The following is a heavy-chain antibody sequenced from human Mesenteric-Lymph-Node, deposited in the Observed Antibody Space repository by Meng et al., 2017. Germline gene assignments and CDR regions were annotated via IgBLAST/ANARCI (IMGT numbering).Heavy chain of an antibody. CDR3: ARVGWRQWSFDL. J-gene: IGHJ2*01. V-gene: IGHV4-30-4*01. CDR2: IYYSGST. CDR1: CGSISSGDYY. Sequence: GPVLAEPHHSLSLTSAVSCGSISSGDYYWNWIGQPPVKGLELIGHIYYSGSTSYNPSLKSRVTLSVDTSNNQFSLKLSSVTAADTAGYYCARVGWRQWSFDLWGRGTLVTVSS. D-gene: IGHD5-18*01.